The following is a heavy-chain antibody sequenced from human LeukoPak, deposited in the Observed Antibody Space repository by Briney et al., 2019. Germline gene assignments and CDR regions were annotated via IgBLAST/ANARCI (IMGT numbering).Heavy chain of an antibody. CDR3: AKYAGLYYSDY. D-gene: IGHD2-2*01. J-gene: IGHJ4*02. V-gene: IGHV3-23*01. CDR1: GFSFSNYA. CDR2: SSGSGGST. Sequence: GGSLRLSCAGSGFSFSNYAMSWVRQAPGKGLEWVSASSGSGGSTHYADSVKGRFTISRDNSKNTLYLQMNSLRAGDTAVYYCAKYAGLYYSDYWGQGTLVTVSS.